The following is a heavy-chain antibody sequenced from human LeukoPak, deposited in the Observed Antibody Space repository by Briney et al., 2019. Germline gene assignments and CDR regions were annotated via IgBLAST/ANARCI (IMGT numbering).Heavy chain of an antibody. CDR1: GGSISSYY. J-gene: IGHJ4*02. D-gene: IGHD6-13*01. CDR3: ARAPAAAGRFDY. CDR2: IYYSGST. Sequence: SETLSLTCTVSGGSISSYYWSWIRQPPGKGLEWIGYIYYSGSTNYNPSLKSRVTISVDTSKNRFSLKLSSVTAADTAVYYCARAPAAAGRFDYWGQGTLVTVSS. V-gene: IGHV4-59*01.